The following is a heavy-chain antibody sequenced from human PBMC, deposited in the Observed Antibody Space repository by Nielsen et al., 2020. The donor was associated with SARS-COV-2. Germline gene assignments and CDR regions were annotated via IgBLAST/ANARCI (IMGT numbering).Heavy chain of an antibody. CDR2: IYSDGST. Sequence: GGSLRLSCAASGFSVSSHDMNWVRQAPGKGLQWVSLIYSDGSTKYADSVKGRFTISRDNSRNTVYLQMNSLRAEDTAVYYCAKDHPVGYAEDYYYYGMDVWGQGTTVTVSS. J-gene: IGHJ6*02. CDR3: AKDHPVGYAEDYYYYGMDV. D-gene: IGHD5-12*01. V-gene: IGHV3-53*05. CDR1: GFSVSSHD.